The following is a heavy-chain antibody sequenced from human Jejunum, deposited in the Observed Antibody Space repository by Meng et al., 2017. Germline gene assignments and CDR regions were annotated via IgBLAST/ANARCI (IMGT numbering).Heavy chain of an antibody. Sequence: QVQLVQSGSEGKKPGAAVKVSCKASGYTFTGYYMHWVREAPGQGLEWMGRINTYSGVPNYAQKFQGRVTMTTDTSINTAHMELSGLSSDDTALYYCASNVDCTSTSCYAYWGQGTLVTVSS. CDR2: INTYSGVP. V-gene: IGHV1-2*06. CDR1: GYTFTGYY. D-gene: IGHD2-2*01. CDR3: ASNVDCTSTSCYAY. J-gene: IGHJ4*02.